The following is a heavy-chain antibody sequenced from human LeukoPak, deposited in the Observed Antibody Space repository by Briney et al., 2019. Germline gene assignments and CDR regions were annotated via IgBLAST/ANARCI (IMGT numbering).Heavy chain of an antibody. V-gene: IGHV3-23*01. CDR1: GFIFSSYA. CDR2: ISGSGGST. D-gene: IGHD5-12*01. CDR3: AKDRGPYSGYESFFDF. Sequence: GGSLKVSCAASGFIFSSYAMSWVRQAPGKGLEWVSGISGSGGSTYYSDSVKGRFTISRDNSKNTLFLQMNSLRAQGTAVYYCAKDRGPYSGYESFFDFWGRGTL. J-gene: IGHJ4*02.